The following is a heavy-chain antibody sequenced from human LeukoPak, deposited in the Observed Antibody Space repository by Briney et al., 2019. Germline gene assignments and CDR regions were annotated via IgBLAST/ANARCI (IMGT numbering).Heavy chain of an antibody. V-gene: IGHV3-30*04. CDR2: ISYDGSNK. Sequence: TGGSLRLSCAASGFTFSSYAMHWVRQAPGKGLEWVAVISYDGSNKYYADSVKGRFTISRDNSKNTLYLQMNSLRAEDTAVYYCAREWPMTPYFDYWGQGTLVTVSS. J-gene: IGHJ4*02. D-gene: IGHD5-24*01. CDR1: GFTFSSYA. CDR3: AREWPMTPYFDY.